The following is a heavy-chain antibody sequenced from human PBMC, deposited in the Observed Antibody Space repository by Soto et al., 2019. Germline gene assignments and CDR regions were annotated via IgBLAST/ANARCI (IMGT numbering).Heavy chain of an antibody. V-gene: IGHV4-30-4*01. D-gene: IGHD3-22*01. Sequence: SETLSLTCTVSGCSISSGDYYWSWIRQPPGKGLEWIGYIYYSGSTYYNPSLKSRVTISVDTSKNQFSLKLSSVTAADTAVYYCAREWLGFSYYYYGMDVWGQGTTVTVSS. CDR3: AREWLGFSYYYYGMDV. CDR2: IYYSGST. J-gene: IGHJ6*02. CDR1: GCSISSGDYY.